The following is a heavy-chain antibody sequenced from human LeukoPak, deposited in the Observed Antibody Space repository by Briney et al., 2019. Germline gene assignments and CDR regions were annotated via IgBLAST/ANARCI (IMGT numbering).Heavy chain of an antibody. D-gene: IGHD3-16*01. CDR2: ISWNSGSI. CDR1: GFTFDDYG. Sequence: QSGGSLRLSCVGSGFTFDDYGMPWVRQAPGKGLEWVSGISWNSGSIGYADSVEGRFTISRDNAKNSLFLQMNSLRAEDTALYYCSKAPRGNDDYFDYWGQGTLVTVSS. CDR3: SKAPRGNDDYFDY. J-gene: IGHJ4*02. V-gene: IGHV3-9*01.